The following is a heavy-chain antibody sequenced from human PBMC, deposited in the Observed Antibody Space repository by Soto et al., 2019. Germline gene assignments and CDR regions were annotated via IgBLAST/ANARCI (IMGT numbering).Heavy chain of an antibody. J-gene: IGHJ5*02. CDR3: ARPVVVAALNPSWFDP. V-gene: IGHV4-39*01. CDR1: GGSISSSSYY. D-gene: IGHD2-15*01. Sequence: SETLSLTCTVSGGSISSSSYYWGWIRQPPGKGLEWIGSIYYSGSTYYNPSLKSRVTISVDTSKNQFSLKLSSVTAADTAVYYCARPVVVAALNPSWFDPWGQGTLVTVSS. CDR2: IYYSGST.